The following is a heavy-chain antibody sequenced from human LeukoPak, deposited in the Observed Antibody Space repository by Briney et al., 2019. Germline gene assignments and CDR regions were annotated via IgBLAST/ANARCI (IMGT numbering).Heavy chain of an antibody. Sequence: GGSLRLSCAASGFTFSSYSMNWVRQAPGKGLEWVSYISSSSSTIYYADSVKGRFTISRDNAKNSLYLQMNSLRAEDTAVYYCARGYYGSGSYYTAYWGQGTLVTVSS. CDR2: ISSSSSTI. D-gene: IGHD3-10*01. CDR3: ARGYYGSGSYYTAY. CDR1: GFTFSSYS. V-gene: IGHV3-48*04. J-gene: IGHJ4*02.